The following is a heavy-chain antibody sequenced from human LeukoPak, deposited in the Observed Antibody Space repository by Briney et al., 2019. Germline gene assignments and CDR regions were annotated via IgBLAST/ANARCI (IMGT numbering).Heavy chain of an antibody. Sequence: GGSLRLSCAASGLTFSNFAMTWVRQAPRKGLEWVSVISGSGGDTDYADSVKGRFTISRDNSKNTLYLQMNSLRAEDTAVYYCAKAAGYSSSSPFDYWGQGTLVTVSS. CDR2: ISGSGGDT. V-gene: IGHV3-23*01. D-gene: IGHD6-6*01. CDR1: GLTFSNFA. J-gene: IGHJ4*02. CDR3: AKAAGYSSSSPFDY.